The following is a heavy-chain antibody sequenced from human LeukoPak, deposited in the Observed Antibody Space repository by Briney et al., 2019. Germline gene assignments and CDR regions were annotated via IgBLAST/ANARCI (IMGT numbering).Heavy chain of an antibody. D-gene: IGHD5-24*01. CDR2: IYPGDSVT. V-gene: IGHV5-51*01. Sequence: GESLKISCKGTGYTFTSYWIGWGRQMPGKSLEWMGIIYPGDSVTRYSPSFQGQVTISADKSISTAYLQWSSLKASDTVMYYCARRGDGYNLNFDYWGQGTLVTVSS. J-gene: IGHJ4*02. CDR1: GYTFTSYW. CDR3: ARRGDGYNLNFDY.